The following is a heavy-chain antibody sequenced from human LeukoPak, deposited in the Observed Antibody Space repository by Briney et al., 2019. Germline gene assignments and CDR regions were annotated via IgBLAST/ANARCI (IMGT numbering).Heavy chain of an antibody. D-gene: IGHD6-6*01. CDR2: ISSSSSYI. Sequence: GGSLRLSCAASGFTFSSYSMNWVRQAPGKGLEWVSSISSSSSYIYYADSVKGRFTISRDNAKNSLFLQMNSLRSEDTAVYYCAREYGSSSGYYGMDVWGQGTTVTVSS. V-gene: IGHV3-21*01. CDR3: AREYGSSSGYYGMDV. J-gene: IGHJ6*02. CDR1: GFTFSSYS.